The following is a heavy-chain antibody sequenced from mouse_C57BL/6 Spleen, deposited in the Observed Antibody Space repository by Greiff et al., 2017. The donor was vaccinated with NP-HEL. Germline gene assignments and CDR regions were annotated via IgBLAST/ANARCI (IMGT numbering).Heavy chain of an antibody. D-gene: IGHD1-1*01. J-gene: IGHJ2*01. CDR1: GFTFSSYA. V-gene: IGHV5-9-1*02. CDR3: TIAYYSGSSYFDY. Sequence: EVQRVESGEGLVKPGGSLKLSCAASGFTFSSYAMSWVRQTPEKRLEWVAYISSGGDYTYYADTVKGRVTISRDNARNTLYLQMSSLKSEDSAMYYCTIAYYSGSSYFDYWGQGTTLTVSS. CDR2: ISSGGDYT.